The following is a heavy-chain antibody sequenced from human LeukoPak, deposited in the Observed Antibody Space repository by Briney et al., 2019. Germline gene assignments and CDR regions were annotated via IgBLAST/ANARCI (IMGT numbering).Heavy chain of an antibody. D-gene: IGHD4-17*01. CDR2: ISGSGGST. CDR1: GFTFSSYA. Sequence: PGGSLRLSCAASGFTFSSYAMSWVRQAPGKGLEWVSAISGSGGSTYYADSVKGRFTTSRDNSKNTLYLQMNSLRAEDTAVYYCATWTTVTTSTRGNVENWGQGTLVTVSS. CDR3: ATWTTVTTSTRGNVEN. J-gene: IGHJ4*02. V-gene: IGHV3-23*01.